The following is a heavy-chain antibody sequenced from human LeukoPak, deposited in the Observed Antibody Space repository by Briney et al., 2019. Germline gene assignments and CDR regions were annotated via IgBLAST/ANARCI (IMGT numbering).Heavy chain of an antibody. D-gene: IGHD5-18*01. V-gene: IGHV1-18*01. CDR3: ARALPHRRLMDTTMEQHWFDP. Sequence: ASVKVSCKASGYTFTSHGFSWVRQAPGQGLEWMGWINTYIGNTNYAQKFQGRVTVTTDTSTSTAYMELRSLRSDDTAVYYCARALPHRRLMDTTMEQHWFDPWGQGTLVTVSS. CDR1: GYTFTSHG. CDR2: INTYIGNT. J-gene: IGHJ5*02.